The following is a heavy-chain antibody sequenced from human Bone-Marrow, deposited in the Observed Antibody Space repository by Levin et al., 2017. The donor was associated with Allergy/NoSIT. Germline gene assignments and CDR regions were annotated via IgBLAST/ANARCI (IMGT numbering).Heavy chain of an antibody. CDR1: GGSISSYY. CDR3: ARDEGGPYDY. D-gene: IGHD3-16*01. CDR2: IYYSGST. V-gene: IGHV4-59*01. J-gene: IGHJ4*02. Sequence: PSQTLSLTCTVSGGSISSYYWSWIRQPPGKGLEWIGYIYYSGSTNYNPSLKSRVTISVDTSKNQFSLKLNSVTAADTAVYYCARDEGGPYDYWGQGTLVTVSS.